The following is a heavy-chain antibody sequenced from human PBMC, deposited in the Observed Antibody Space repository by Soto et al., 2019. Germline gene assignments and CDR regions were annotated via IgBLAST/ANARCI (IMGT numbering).Heavy chain of an antibody. CDR3: ARGGYGDFPFDY. Sequence: PVGSLRLSCAASGFAFSSYSMNWVRQAPGKGLEWVSSISSSSSYIYYADSVKGRFTISRDNAKNSLYLQMNSLRAEDTAVYYCARGGYGDFPFDYWGQGTLVTVSS. V-gene: IGHV3-21*01. CDR2: ISSSSSYI. CDR1: GFAFSSYS. D-gene: IGHD4-17*01. J-gene: IGHJ4*02.